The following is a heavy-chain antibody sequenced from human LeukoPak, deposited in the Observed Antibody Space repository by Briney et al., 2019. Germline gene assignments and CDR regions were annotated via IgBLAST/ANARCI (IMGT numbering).Heavy chain of an antibody. D-gene: IGHD1-26*01. CDR3: AKGDRSGSYSYFDY. CDR1: GFTFSIYA. J-gene: IGHJ4*02. Sequence: PGGSLRLSCAASGFTFSIYAMSWVRQAPGKGLEWVSAISGSGGSTYYADSVKGRFTISRDNSKNTLYLQMNSLRAEDTAVYYCAKGDRSGSYSYFDYWGQGTLVTVSS. CDR2: ISGSGGST. V-gene: IGHV3-23*01.